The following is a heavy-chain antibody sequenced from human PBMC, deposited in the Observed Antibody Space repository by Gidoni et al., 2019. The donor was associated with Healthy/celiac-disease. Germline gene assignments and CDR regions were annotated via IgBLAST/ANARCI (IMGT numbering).Heavy chain of an antibody. V-gene: IGHV5-51*01. CDR2: IYPGDSDT. Sequence: EVQLVQSGAEVKKPGESLKISCKGSGYSFTSYWIGWVRQMPGKGLEWMGIIYPGDSDTRYSPSFQGQVTISADKSISTAYLQWSSLKASDTAMYYCARVIEWELTHPGYYYGMDVWSQGTTVTVSS. D-gene: IGHD1-26*01. CDR3: ARVIEWELTHPGYYYGMDV. J-gene: IGHJ6*02. CDR1: GYSFTSYW.